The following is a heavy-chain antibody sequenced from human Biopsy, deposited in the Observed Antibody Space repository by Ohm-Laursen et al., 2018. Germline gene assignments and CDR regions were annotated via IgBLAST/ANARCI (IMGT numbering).Heavy chain of an antibody. D-gene: IGHD3-9*01. Sequence: SLRLSCAASGFTFSSHGMHWVRQAPGKGLEWVAHFSYDGINKHYADSVKGRFTISRGNSKNTLSLQMNSPRVEDTAMYYCLREAATGYYRTADFWGQGTLVTVSS. CDR1: GFTFSSHG. CDR2: FSYDGINK. V-gene: IGHV3-30*03. J-gene: IGHJ4*02. CDR3: LREAATGYYRTADF.